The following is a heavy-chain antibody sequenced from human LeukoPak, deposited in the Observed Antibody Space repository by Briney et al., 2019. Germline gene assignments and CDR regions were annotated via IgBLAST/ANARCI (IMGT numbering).Heavy chain of an antibody. D-gene: IGHD6-19*01. CDR3: AKDRGSGWIRGFDY. J-gene: IGHJ4*02. Sequence: GGSLTLSCAASVFTFSSYAMSWVRQAPGKGLEWVSGIIDSGSNTYHADSVKGRFTISRDNSKNTLYLQVNSLRAEDTAIYYCAKDRGSGWIRGFDYWGQGTLVTVSS. CDR1: VFTFSSYA. CDR2: IIDSGSNT. V-gene: IGHV3-23*01.